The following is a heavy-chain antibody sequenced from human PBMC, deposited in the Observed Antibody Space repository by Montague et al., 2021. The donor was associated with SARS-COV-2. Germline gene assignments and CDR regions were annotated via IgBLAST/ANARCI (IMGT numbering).Heavy chain of an antibody. CDR2: ITHSAST. Sequence: SETLSLTCAVYGGPFSGYYWSWSRQPPAKGLEWSGAITHSASTNYNPSLKSRVTISLDTSTNQFSLQLSSVTAADTAVYYCARGRYSSSWYGTKYYFDYWGQGTLVTVSS. J-gene: IGHJ4*02. D-gene: IGHD6-13*01. V-gene: IGHV4-34*01. CDR3: ARGRYSSSWYGTKYYFDY. CDR1: GGPFSGYY.